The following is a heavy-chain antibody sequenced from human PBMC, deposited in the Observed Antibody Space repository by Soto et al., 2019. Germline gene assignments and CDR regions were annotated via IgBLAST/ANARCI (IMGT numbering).Heavy chain of an antibody. CDR3: ARESVSGTYRFDS. D-gene: IGHD3-16*02. J-gene: IGHJ4*02. V-gene: IGHV4-4*07. Sequence: QVQLQESGPGLVRPSETLSLTCTVSGDSLSTYYWSWIRQPAGERLEWIGRIHDTGRTNYNPSLKSRVTMSVDTSKNQFSLRVNPVTAADTAVYYCARESVSGTYRFDSWGQGTLVTVSS. CDR1: GDSLSTYY. CDR2: IHDTGRT.